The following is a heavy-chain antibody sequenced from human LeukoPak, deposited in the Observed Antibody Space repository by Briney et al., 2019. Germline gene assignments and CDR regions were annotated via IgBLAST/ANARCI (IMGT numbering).Heavy chain of an antibody. D-gene: IGHD2-2*01. V-gene: IGHV1-2*02. CDR2: INPNSGGT. Sequence: ASVKVSCKASGYTFTGYYMHWVRQAPGQGLEWMGWINPNSGGTNYAQKFQGRVTMTRDTSISTAYMELSRLRSDDTAVYYCARDPTVGGIIVVVPAAPTWFDPWGQGTLVTVSS. CDR3: ARDPTVGGIIVVVPAAPTWFDP. J-gene: IGHJ5*02. CDR1: GYTFTGYY.